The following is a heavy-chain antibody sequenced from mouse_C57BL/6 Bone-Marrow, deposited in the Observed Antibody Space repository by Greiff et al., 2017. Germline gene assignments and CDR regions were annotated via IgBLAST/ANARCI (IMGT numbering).Heavy chain of an antibody. V-gene: IGHV5-4*01. CDR3: ARDCGSSYRYYAMDY. J-gene: IGHJ4*01. CDR1: GFTFSSYA. CDR2: ISDGGSYT. D-gene: IGHD1-1*01. Sequence: EVKLVESGGGLVKPGGSLKLSCAASGFTFSSYAMSWVRQTPEKRLEWVATISDGGSYTYYPDNVKGRFTISRDNAKNNLYLQMSHLKSEDTAMYYCARDCGSSYRYYAMDYWGQGTSVTVSS.